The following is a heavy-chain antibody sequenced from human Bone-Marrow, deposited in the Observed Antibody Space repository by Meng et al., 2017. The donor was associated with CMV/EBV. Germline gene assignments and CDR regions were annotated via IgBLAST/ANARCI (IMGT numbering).Heavy chain of an antibody. D-gene: IGHD3-16*01. CDR1: GGSFSSYY. V-gene: IGHV4-34*01. CDR3: ARVRRGSPDY. J-gene: IGHJ4*02. Sequence: SETLSLTCAVYGGSFSSYYWSWIRQPPGKGLEWIGEINHSGSTNYNPSLKSRVTISVDTSKNQFSLKLSSVTAADTAVYYCARVRRGSPDYWGQGTLVTVSS. CDR2: INHSGST.